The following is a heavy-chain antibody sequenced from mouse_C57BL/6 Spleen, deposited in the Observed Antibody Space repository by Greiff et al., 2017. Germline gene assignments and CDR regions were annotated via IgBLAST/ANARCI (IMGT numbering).Heavy chain of an antibody. CDR3: ANMDY. Sequence: DVQLVESGPDLVKPSPSLSLTCSVTGYSITSGYYWIWIRQFPGNKLEWMGYISYDGSNNYNPSLKNRISITRDTSKNQCFLKLNSVTTEDTATYYCANMDYWGQGTSVTVSS. V-gene: IGHV3-6*01. J-gene: IGHJ4*01. CDR2: ISYDGSN. CDR1: GYSITSGYY.